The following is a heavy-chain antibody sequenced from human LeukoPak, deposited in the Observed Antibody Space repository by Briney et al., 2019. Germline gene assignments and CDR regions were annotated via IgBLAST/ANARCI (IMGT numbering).Heavy chain of an antibody. CDR1: GFTFSSYG. D-gene: IGHD6-13*01. CDR3: AKSRAAGTPSFDY. V-gene: IGHV3-30*18. Sequence: GGSLRLSCAASGFTFSSYGMHWVRQAPGKGLEWVAVISYDGSNKYYADSVKGRFTISRDNSKNTLYLQMNSLRAEDTAVYYCAKSRAAGTPSFDYWGQGTLVTVSS. J-gene: IGHJ4*02. CDR2: ISYDGSNK.